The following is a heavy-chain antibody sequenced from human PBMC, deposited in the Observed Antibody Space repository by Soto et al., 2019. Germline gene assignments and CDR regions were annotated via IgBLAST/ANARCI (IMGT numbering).Heavy chain of an antibody. CDR3: ARDSSGSIDY. CDR1: GSTFPNYY. CDR2: IYPSGGST. J-gene: IGHJ4*02. D-gene: IGHD3-10*01. V-gene: IGHV1-46*01. Sequence: ASVKVSCKASGSTFPNYYMHWVRQAPGQGLEWMGIIYPSGGSTRNAQKFQGRVTMTRDTSTSTVYMELSSLRSEDTAVYYCARDSSGSIDYWRRRPRATVSS.